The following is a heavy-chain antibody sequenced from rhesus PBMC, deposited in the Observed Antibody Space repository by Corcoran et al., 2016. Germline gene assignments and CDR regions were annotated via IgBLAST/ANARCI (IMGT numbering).Heavy chain of an antibody. J-gene: IGHJ4*01. V-gene: IGHV4-99*01. CDR2: ISGSSGST. CDR1: GYSISSGYS. Sequence: QVQLQESGPGLVKPSETLSLPCAVSGYSISSGYSWGWCRQPPGKGLEYIGYISGSSGSTYYNPSLKSRVTISKDTSKNQFSLKLSSVTAADTAVYYCARHPNFANFDYWGQGVLVTVSS. D-gene: IGHD3-34*01. CDR3: ARHPNFANFDY.